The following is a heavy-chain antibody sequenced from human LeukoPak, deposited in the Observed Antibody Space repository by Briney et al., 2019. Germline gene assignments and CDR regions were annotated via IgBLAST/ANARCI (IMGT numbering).Heavy chain of an antibody. V-gene: IGHV3-7*01. CDR2: IKKDGSAK. CDR3: ASSGYPFYYYYYMDV. D-gene: IGHD5-12*01. Sequence: GALRLSCGASGFTFSTYWMGWVRQTPEKGLEWVADIKKDGSAKYYVDSVKGRFTISRDNAKNSLYLQMNSLRAEDTAVYYCASSGYPFYYYYYMDVWGKGTTVTISS. J-gene: IGHJ6*03. CDR1: GFTFSTYW.